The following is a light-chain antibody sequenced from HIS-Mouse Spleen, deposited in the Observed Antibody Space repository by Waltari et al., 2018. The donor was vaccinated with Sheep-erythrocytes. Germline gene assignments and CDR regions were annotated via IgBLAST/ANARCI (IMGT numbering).Light chain of an antibody. CDR2: DDS. Sequence: SYVLTQPPSVSVAPGQTARITCGGNNIGSKSVHWYQQKPGQAPVLVVYDDSDRPSGNPERFSGSNSGNTATLTISRVEAGDEADYYCQVWDSSSDHMVFGGGTKLTVL. V-gene: IGLV3-21*02. CDR3: QVWDSSSDHMV. CDR1: NIGSKS. J-gene: IGLJ2*01.